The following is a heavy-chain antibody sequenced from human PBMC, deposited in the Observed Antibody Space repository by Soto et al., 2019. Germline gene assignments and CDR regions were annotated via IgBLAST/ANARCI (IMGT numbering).Heavy chain of an antibody. CDR2: ISAYNGNT. CDR1: GYTFTSYG. CDR3: ARERIAVEVMGAFDT. Sequence: ASVKVSCKASGYTFTSYGISWVRRAPGEGLEWMGWISAYNGNTNYAQKLQGRVTMTTDTSTSTAYMELRSLRSDDTAVYYCARERIAVEVMGAFDTWGQGTMVTVSS. D-gene: IGHD6-19*01. J-gene: IGHJ3*02. V-gene: IGHV1-18*01.